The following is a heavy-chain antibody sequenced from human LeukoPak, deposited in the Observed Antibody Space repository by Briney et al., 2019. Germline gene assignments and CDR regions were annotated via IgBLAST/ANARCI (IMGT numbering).Heavy chain of an antibody. CDR2: ISGSGGST. Sequence: GGSLRLSCAASGFTFSSYAMSWVRQAPGKGLEWVSAISGSGGSTYYADSVKGRFTISRDNSKNTLYLQMNSLRAEDTAVYYCAKRYGATYYYYYMDVWGKGTTVTASS. CDR3: AKRYGATYYYYYMDV. V-gene: IGHV3-23*01. J-gene: IGHJ6*03. D-gene: IGHD4-17*01. CDR1: GFTFSSYA.